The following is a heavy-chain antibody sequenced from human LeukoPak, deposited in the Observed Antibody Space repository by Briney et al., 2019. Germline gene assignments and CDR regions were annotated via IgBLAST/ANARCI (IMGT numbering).Heavy chain of an antibody. D-gene: IGHD6-13*01. J-gene: IGHJ4*02. V-gene: IGHV3-64*01. CDR2: IGPDGGTT. CDR3: ARGAQLTDY. CDR1: GSTFNTYG. Sequence: GGSLRLSCAASGSTFNTYGMHWVRQAPGKGLEYVSGIGPDGGTTYYAKSVKGRFTISRDNSKSMVYLQMGSLTADDMAVYYCARGAQLTDYWGQGTLVTVSS.